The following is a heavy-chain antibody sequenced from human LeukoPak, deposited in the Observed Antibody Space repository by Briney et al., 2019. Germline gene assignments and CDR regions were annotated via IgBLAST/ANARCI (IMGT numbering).Heavy chain of an antibody. D-gene: IGHD6-19*01. CDR2: INQSGST. V-gene: IGHV4-34*01. J-gene: IGHJ4*02. CDR3: VRFTNSGWYPPSFAFDY. CDR1: GGSSSVYY. Sequence: SQTLSPTCAVYGGSSSVYYRSWGRQPPGKGREWIGGINQSGSTNYHPSVKSGFSISVDTSKNQFSLKLSDVCGGDTAVYYWVRFTNSGWYPPSFAFDYWGRGTLVTVSS.